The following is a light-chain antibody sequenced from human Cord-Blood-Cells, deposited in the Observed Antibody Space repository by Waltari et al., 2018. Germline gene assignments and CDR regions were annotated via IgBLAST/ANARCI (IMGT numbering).Light chain of an antibody. Sequence: EIVLTQSPATLSLSPGERATLSFRASQSVSSYLAWYQQKPGQAPRLLIYDASNKATGIPAWFSVSESETDFTLTISSLGPEYFAVDNCQQRRNCPPFTFCPWTKLNI. CDR3: QQRRNCPPFT. J-gene: IGKJ3*01. CDR1: QSVSSY. CDR2: DAS. V-gene: IGKV3-11*01.